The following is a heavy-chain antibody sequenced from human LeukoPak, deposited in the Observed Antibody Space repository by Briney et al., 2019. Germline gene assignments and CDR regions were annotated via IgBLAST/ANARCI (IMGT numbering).Heavy chain of an antibody. D-gene: IGHD1-26*01. CDR3: ARQGYGSGSYYREVNFDY. J-gene: IGHJ4*02. CDR2: INHSGST. Sequence: PSETLSLTCAVYGGSFSGYYWSWIRQPPGKGLEWIGEINHSGSTNYNPSLKSRVTISVDTSKNQFSLKLSSVTAADTAVYYCARQGYGSGSYYREVNFDYWGQGTLVTVSS. CDR1: GGSFSGYY. V-gene: IGHV4-34*01.